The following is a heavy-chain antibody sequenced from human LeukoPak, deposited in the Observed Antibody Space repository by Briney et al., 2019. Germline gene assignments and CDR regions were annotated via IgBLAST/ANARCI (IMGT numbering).Heavy chain of an antibody. V-gene: IGHV3-33*01. J-gene: IGHJ4*02. CDR3: ARDLGNFDRGGSYFDC. Sequence: GNSLTLSCAGSGFNFSSYGMHWVRQAPGKGLEWVALIWYDGSKKVYVDSVKGRFTISRDDLKNTLYLQMNSLRDEDTAVYYCARDLGNFDRGGSYFDCWGQGTLVTVSS. D-gene: IGHD4-23*01. CDR2: IWYDGSKK. CDR1: GFNFSSYG.